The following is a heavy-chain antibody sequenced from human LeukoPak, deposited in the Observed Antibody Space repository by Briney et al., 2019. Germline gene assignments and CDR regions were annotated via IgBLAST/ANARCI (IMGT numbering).Heavy chain of an antibody. Sequence: GGSLRLSCAASGFTFSSYGMHWVRQAPGKGLEWVAFIRYDGSNKYYADSVKGRFTTSRDNSKNTLYLQMNSLRAEDTAVYYCAKDYSGWLNDAFDIWGQGTMVTVSS. D-gene: IGHD5-12*01. CDR1: GFTFSSYG. CDR3: AKDYSGWLNDAFDI. CDR2: IRYDGSNK. J-gene: IGHJ3*02. V-gene: IGHV3-30*02.